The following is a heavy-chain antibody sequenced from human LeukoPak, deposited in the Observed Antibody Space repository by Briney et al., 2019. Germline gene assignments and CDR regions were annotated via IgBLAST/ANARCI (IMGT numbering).Heavy chain of an antibody. CDR3: TRGDGAFDI. J-gene: IGHJ3*02. Sequence: GSLRLSCAASGFTFSSYAMHWVRQAPGKGLEWVAVISYDGSNKYYADSVKGRFTISRDNAKNSLYLQMNSLRAEDSAVYYCTRGDGAFDIWGQGTMVTVSS. CDR1: GFTFSSYA. V-gene: IGHV3-30-3*01. CDR2: ISYDGSNK.